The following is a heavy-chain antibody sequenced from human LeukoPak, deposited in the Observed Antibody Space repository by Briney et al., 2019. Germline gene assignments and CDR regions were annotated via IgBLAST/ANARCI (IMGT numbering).Heavy chain of an antibody. Sequence: GGSLRLSCAASGFTFSSYAMSWVRQAPGKGLEWVSYISSSSSTIYYADSVKGRFTISRDNAKNSLYLQMNSLRAEDTAVYYCARGGSGWPNDAFDIWGQGTMVTVSS. CDR1: GFTFSSYA. V-gene: IGHV3-48*04. J-gene: IGHJ3*02. CDR3: ARGGSGWPNDAFDI. D-gene: IGHD6-19*01. CDR2: ISSSSSTI.